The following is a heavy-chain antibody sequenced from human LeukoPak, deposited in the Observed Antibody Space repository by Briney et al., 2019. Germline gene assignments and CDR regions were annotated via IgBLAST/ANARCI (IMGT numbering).Heavy chain of an antibody. CDR3: ARSRGHYGSENWFDP. D-gene: IGHD3-10*01. J-gene: IGHJ5*02. CDR1: GGSFSGYY. CDR2: INHSGST. Sequence: PSETLSLTCAVYGGSFSGYYWSWIRQPPGKGLEWIGEINHSGSTNYNPSLKSRVTISVDTSKNQFSLKLSSVTAADTAVYYCARSRGHYGSENWFDPWGQGTLVTVSS. V-gene: IGHV4-34*01.